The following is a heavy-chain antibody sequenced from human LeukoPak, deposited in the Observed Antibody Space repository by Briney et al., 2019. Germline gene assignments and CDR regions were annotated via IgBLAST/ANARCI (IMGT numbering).Heavy chain of an antibody. Sequence: SETLSLTCAVYGVSFSGYYWSWIRQPPGKGLEWIGEINHSGSTNYNPSLKSRVTISVDTSKNQFSLKLSSVTAADTAVYYCARVSLRPRGYSGYGADYWGQGTLVTVSS. D-gene: IGHD5-12*01. CDR2: INHSGST. V-gene: IGHV4-34*01. J-gene: IGHJ4*02. CDR3: ARVSLRPRGYSGYGADY. CDR1: GVSFSGYY.